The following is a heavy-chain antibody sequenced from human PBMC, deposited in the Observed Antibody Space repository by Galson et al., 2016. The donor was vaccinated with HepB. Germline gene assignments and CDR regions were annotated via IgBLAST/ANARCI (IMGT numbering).Heavy chain of an antibody. J-gene: IGHJ4*02. Sequence: SLRLSCATSGFTFTDYPMTWVRQAPGKGLEWVANINQDGSEKYYVDSVKGRFTISRDNAKNSLYLQMNSLRAEDTAVYYCARAYSRLGRWRLLYYFDYWGQGTLVTVSS. CDR3: ARAYSRLGRWRLLYYFDY. CDR1: GFTFTDYP. D-gene: IGHD2/OR15-2a*01. V-gene: IGHV3-7*01. CDR2: INQDGSEK.